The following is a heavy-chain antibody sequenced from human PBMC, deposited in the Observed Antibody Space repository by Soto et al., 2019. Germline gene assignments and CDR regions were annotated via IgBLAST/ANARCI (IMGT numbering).Heavy chain of an antibody. V-gene: IGHV1-3*01. J-gene: IGHJ4*02. CDR2: INAGNGDT. CDR3: ARDEGGWNSIEGGFVKFILDY. Sequence: ASVKVSCKTSGYTFSMHAIHWVRQAPGQGLEWMGWINAGNGDTKYSENFQDRVAITRDAYASAAYMEVRSLRSEDTAIYYCARDEGGWNSIEGGFVKFILDYWGQGSVITVSS. D-gene: IGHD1-7*01. CDR1: GYTFSMHA.